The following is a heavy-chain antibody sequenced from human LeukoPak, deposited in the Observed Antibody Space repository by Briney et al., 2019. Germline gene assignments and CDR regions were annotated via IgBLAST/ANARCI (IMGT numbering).Heavy chain of an antibody. J-gene: IGHJ4*02. D-gene: IGHD5-24*01. CDR2: INNDGSIT. CDR1: EFTISRYW. Sequence: PGGSLRLSCAASEFTISRYWMHWVRQAPGKGLVWVSNINNDGSITTYADSVKGRFTISRDNSKNTLYPQMNGLRAEDTAVYYCAKRDGYNLYYFDYWGQGTLVAVSS. CDR3: AKRDGYNLYYFDY. V-gene: IGHV3-74*01.